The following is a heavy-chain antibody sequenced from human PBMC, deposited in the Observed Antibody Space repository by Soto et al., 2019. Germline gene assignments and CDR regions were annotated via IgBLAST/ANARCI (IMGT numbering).Heavy chain of an antibody. V-gene: IGHV5-51*03. CDR1: GYSFASYW. CDR2: IYPGDSDT. D-gene: IGHD6-6*01. Sequence: GESLNISFQGSGYSFASYWIGWVRQMPGQDLEWMGIIYPGDSDTRYSPSYQVRVTISADKSLRTAYLQWTSLKASDTALYYCARTRSFTLGFYYDGMDVWGQGTTVTVS. CDR3: ARTRSFTLGFYYDGMDV. J-gene: IGHJ6*02.